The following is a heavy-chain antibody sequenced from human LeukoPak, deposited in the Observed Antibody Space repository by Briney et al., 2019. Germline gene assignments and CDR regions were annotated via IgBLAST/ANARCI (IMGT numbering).Heavy chain of an antibody. J-gene: IGHJ4*02. CDR1: GFTFSDYY. V-gene: IGHV3-11*04. Sequence: GGSLRLSCAASGFTFSDYYMSWIRQAPGKGLEWVSYISSSGSTIYYADSVKGRFTISRDNAKSSLYLQMDSLRAEDTAVYYCASRLHSTGSFDYWGQGTLVTVSS. CDR3: ASRLHSTGSFDY. D-gene: IGHD6-19*01. CDR2: ISSSGSTI.